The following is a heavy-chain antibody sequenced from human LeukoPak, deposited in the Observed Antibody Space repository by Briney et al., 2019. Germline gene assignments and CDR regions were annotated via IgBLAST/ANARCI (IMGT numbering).Heavy chain of an antibody. Sequence: PGGSLRLSCAASGFTFTSYSMNWDRQAPGKGLEWVSYITTSSTTIYYADSVKGRFTISRDNAKNSLYLQMNSLRDEDTAVYYCARDSYCSSTTCYYYYGMDVWGQGTTVTVSS. D-gene: IGHD2-2*01. CDR1: GFTFTSYS. V-gene: IGHV3-48*02. CDR2: ITTSSTTI. CDR3: ARDSYCSSTTCYYYYGMDV. J-gene: IGHJ6*02.